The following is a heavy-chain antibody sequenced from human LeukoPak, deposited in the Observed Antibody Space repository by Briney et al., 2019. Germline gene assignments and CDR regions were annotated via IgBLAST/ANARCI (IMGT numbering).Heavy chain of an antibody. V-gene: IGHV3-21*01. CDR1: GFTFSSYS. Sequence: GGSLRLSCAASGFTFSSYSMNWVRQAPGKGLEWVSSISSSSSYIYYADSVKGRFTISRDNAKNSLYLQMNSLRAEDTAVYYCASDSDTAMVTDYYYYMDVWGKGTTVTVSS. CDR3: ASDSDTAMVTDYYYYMDV. J-gene: IGHJ6*03. D-gene: IGHD5-18*01. CDR2: ISSSSSYI.